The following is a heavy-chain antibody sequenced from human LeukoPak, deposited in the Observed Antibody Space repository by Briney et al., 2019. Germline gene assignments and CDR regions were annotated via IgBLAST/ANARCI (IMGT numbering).Heavy chain of an antibody. D-gene: IGHD7-27*01. CDR3: ARRPTGDPKFDY. CDR1: GGSISNYF. CDR2: IYSSGST. Sequence: KPSETLSLTCSVSGGSISNYFWTWIRQPPGKGLEWIGYIYSSGSTYYNPSLKSRVTISVDTSKNRFSLKLSTVTAADTAAYYCARRPTGDPKFDYWGQGTLVTVSS. V-gene: IGHV4-59*08. J-gene: IGHJ4*02.